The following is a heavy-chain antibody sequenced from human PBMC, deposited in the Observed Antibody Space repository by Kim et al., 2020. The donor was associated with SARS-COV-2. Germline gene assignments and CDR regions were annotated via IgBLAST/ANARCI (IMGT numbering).Heavy chain of an antibody. CDR3: TRHMGRLILYY. CDR1: GDSISSSHW. CDR2: IYHSGNT. J-gene: IGHJ4*02. D-gene: IGHD6-19*01. Sequence: SETLYLTCAVSGDSISSSHWWSWVRQSPQKGLEWIGEIYHSGNTNYSPSLKNRVTMSVDKAKNQFSLKVTSVTAADTAVYYCTRHMGRLILYYWGQGTLVTVSS. V-gene: IGHV4-4*02.